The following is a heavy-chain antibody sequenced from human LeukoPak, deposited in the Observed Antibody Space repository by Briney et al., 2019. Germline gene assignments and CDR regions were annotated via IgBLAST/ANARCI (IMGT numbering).Heavy chain of an antibody. V-gene: IGHV4-34*01. CDR2: INHSGST. CDR1: EFTFSSYE. CDR3: ARRAVAGTVWFDP. Sequence: PGGSLRLSCAASEFTFSSYEMNWVRQPPGKGLEWIGEINHSGSTNYNPSLKSRVTISVDTSKNQFSLKLSSVTAADTAVYYCARRAVAGTVWFDPWGQGTLVTVSS. J-gene: IGHJ5*02. D-gene: IGHD6-19*01.